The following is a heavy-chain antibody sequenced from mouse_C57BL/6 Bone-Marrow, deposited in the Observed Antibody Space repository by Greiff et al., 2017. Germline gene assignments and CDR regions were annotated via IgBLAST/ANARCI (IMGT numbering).Heavy chain of an antibody. V-gene: IGHV1-69*01. CDR3: ARVYGSSYAMDY. J-gene: IGHJ4*01. Sequence: QVQLQQPGAELVMPGASVKLSCKASGYTFTSYWMHWVKQRPGQGLEWIGEIDPSGSYTNYNQKFKGKSTLTVDKSSSTAYMQLSSLTSEDSAVYYCARVYGSSYAMDYWGQGTSVTVSS. D-gene: IGHD1-1*01. CDR2: IDPSGSYT. CDR1: GYTFTSYW.